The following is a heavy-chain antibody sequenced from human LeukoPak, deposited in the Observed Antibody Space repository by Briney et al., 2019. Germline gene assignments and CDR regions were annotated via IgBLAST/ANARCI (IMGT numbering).Heavy chain of an antibody. V-gene: IGHV3-74*01. Sequence: GGSLRLSCAASGFTFSSYWMHWVRQAPGKGLVWVSRINSDGSSTSYADSVKGRFTISRDNAMNTLYLQMNSLRAEDTAVYYCARAGAMVRGVIIPDYYGMDVWGQGTTVTVFS. CDR3: ARAGAMVRGVIIPDYYGMDV. J-gene: IGHJ6*02. CDR1: GFTFSSYW. D-gene: IGHD3-10*01. CDR2: INSDGSST.